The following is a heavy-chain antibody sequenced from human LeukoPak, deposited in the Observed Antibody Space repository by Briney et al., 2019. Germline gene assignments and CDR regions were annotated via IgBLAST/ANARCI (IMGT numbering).Heavy chain of an antibody. CDR2: ISGSGGST. V-gene: IGHV3-23*01. CDR1: GFTLSSYA. Sequence: GGSLRLSCAASGFTLSSYAMSWVRQAPGKGREWVSAISGSGGSTYYADSVKGRFTISRENSKNTLYLQMNSLRAEDTAVYYCAKMYDFWSGYPDYWGQGTLVTVSS. D-gene: IGHD3-3*01. J-gene: IGHJ4*02. CDR3: AKMYDFWSGYPDY.